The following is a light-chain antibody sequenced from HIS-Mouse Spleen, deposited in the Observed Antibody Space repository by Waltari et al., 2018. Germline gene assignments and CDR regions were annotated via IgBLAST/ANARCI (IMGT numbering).Light chain of an antibody. Sequence: QSALTQPAPVSGSPGQSITIHCTRTSSDVWSYNFVPWYQQHPGKAPKLMIYEGSKRPSGVSNRFSGSKSGNTASLTISGLQAEDEADYYCCSYAGSSTYVFGTGTKVTVL. CDR1: SSDVWSYNF. V-gene: IGLV2-23*01. CDR3: CSYAGSSTYV. CDR2: EGS. J-gene: IGLJ1*01.